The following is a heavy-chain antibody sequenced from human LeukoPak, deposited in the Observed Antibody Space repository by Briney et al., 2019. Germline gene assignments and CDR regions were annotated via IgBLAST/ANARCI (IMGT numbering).Heavy chain of an antibody. J-gene: IGHJ4*02. CDR1: GFTVSGNY. CDR3: ARNLGPSYGYFGS. D-gene: IGHD5-18*01. CDR2: IYSGGST. V-gene: IGHV3-53*01. Sequence: GGSLRLSCAASGFTVSGNYMSWVRQAPGKGLEWVSVIYSGGSTYYADSVKGRFTISRDNSKNTVSLQMNSLRAEDTAVYYCARNLGPSYGYFGSWGQGPLVTVS.